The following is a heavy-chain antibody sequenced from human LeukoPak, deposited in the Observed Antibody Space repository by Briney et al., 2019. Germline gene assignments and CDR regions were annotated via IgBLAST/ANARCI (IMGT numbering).Heavy chain of an antibody. Sequence: GGSLRLSCAASGITFGNNWMHWVRQGPGKGLVWISRINSDGGGAIYADSVKGRFTVSSDNAKNTLYLQMNSLRAEDTAVYYCARDVPHNWFDTWGQGTLVTVSS. CDR3: ARDVPHNWFDT. J-gene: IGHJ5*02. CDR1: GITFGNNW. CDR2: INSDGGGA. V-gene: IGHV3-74*01.